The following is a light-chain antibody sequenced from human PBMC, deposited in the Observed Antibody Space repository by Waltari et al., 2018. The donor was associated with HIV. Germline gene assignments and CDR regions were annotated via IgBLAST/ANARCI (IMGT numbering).Light chain of an antibody. CDR1: QSISAK. CDR3: QQYDDGPRGIT. J-gene: IGKJ2*01. CDR2: EAA. Sequence: DIVMTQSPPTLSVSPGQRVTLSCRASQSISAKVAWYQQRPGQAPRLLIYEAATRPTGIPARFSGSGSGTEFTLTISSLQSEDFATYFCQQYDDGPRGITFGQGTMLEIK. V-gene: IGKV3-15*01.